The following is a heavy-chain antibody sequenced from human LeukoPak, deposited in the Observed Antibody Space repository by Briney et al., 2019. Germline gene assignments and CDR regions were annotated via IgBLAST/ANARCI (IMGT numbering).Heavy chain of an antibody. J-gene: IGHJ4*02. D-gene: IGHD3-22*01. CDR3: ARAPYYYDSSGYYAG. Sequence: GGSLRLSCAASGFTFSIYSMNWVRQAPGKGLEWVSSISSSSSYIYYADSVKGRFTISRDNAKNSLYLQMNSLRAEDTAVYYCARAPYYYDSSGYYAGWGQGTLVTVSS. CDR1: GFTFSIYS. CDR2: ISSSSSYI. V-gene: IGHV3-21*01.